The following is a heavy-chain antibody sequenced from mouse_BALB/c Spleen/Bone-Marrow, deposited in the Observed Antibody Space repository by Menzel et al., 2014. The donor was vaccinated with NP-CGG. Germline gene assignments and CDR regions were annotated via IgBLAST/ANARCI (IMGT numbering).Heavy chain of an antibody. D-gene: IGHD2-10*02. V-gene: IGHV2-6-7*01. CDR2: IWRDGST. J-gene: IGHJ4*01. CDR3: AREKYGNYYAMDY. CDR1: GFSLTGYG. Sequence: VKLVESGPGLVSPSQSLSIPCTVSGFSLTGYGLNWVRQPPGKGLEWLGMIWRDGSTDYNSALKSRLSISEDNSKSQVFLKMNSLQTDDTARYYCAREKYGNYYAMDYWVKEPQSPSPQ.